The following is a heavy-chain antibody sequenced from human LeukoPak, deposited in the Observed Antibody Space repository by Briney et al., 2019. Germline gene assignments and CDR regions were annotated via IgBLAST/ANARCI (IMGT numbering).Heavy chain of an antibody. Sequence: GGSLRLSCAASGFTFSSYGMHWVRQAPGKGLEWVAVIWYDGSNKYYADSVKGRFTVSRDNSENTLYLQMNSLRAEDTAVYYCARAGYCSSTSCYYYYYGMDVWGQGTTVTVSS. CDR3: ARAGYCSSTSCYYYYYGMDV. J-gene: IGHJ6*02. V-gene: IGHV3-33*01. CDR1: GFTFSSYG. D-gene: IGHD2-2*01. CDR2: IWYDGSNK.